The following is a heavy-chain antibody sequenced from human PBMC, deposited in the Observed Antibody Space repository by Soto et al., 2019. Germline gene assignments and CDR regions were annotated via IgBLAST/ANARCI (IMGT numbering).Heavy chain of an antibody. J-gene: IGHJ4*02. CDR1: GYSFSSYA. CDR2: INAGNGDT. Sequence: QVHLVQSGAEVKKPGAPVKVSCKASGYSFSSYAIHWVRQAPGQRLEWMGWINAGNGDTEYSQNFQGRVTITRDTSASTAYMELGNLISEDTAVYTCARGSTSGWPFDLWGQGTLVAVSS. V-gene: IGHV1-3*01. D-gene: IGHD6-25*01. CDR3: ARGSTSGWPFDL.